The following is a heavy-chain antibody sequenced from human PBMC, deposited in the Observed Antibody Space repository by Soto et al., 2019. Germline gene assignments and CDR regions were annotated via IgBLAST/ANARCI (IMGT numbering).Heavy chain of an antibody. Sequence: PGGSLRLSCGASRFSFSSYEISWVRQAAGKGLEWVSRVSLTGDRTNYAGSVKGRFTVSRDNFKNTLYLEMDSLRPEDTAIYYCARGGGYCTPTSCAIDSWGRGTPVTVSS. CDR2: VSLTGDRT. D-gene: IGHD2-8*01. CDR3: ARGGGYCTPTSCAIDS. V-gene: IGHV3-23*01. J-gene: IGHJ4*02. CDR1: RFSFSSYE.